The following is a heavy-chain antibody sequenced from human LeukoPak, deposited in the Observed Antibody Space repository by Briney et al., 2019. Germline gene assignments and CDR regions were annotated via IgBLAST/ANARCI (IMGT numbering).Heavy chain of an antibody. Sequence: GESLKISCKGSGYSFTSYWIGWVRQLPGKGLEWMGLIYPGDSDTRYSPSFQGQVTISADKSINTAYLQWNSLKASDTAIYYCARLNSYYAYYYGLDVWGQGTTVTVSS. D-gene: IGHD4-11*01. CDR2: IYPGDSDT. V-gene: IGHV5-51*01. J-gene: IGHJ6*02. CDR1: GYSFTSYW. CDR3: ARLNSYYAYYYGLDV.